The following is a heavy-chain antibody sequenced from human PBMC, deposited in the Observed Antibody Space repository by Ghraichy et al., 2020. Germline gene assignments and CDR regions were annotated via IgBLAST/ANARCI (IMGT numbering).Heavy chain of an antibody. CDR1: GGSFSGYY. Sequence: SETLSLTCAVYGGSFSGYYWSWIRQPPGKGLEWIGEINHSGSTNYNPSLKSRVTISVDTSKNQFSLKLSSVTAADTAVYYCARADTIFSWYFDLWGRGTLVTVSS. CDR2: INHSGST. V-gene: IGHV4-34*01. CDR3: ARADTIFSWYFDL. D-gene: IGHD3-3*01. J-gene: IGHJ2*01.